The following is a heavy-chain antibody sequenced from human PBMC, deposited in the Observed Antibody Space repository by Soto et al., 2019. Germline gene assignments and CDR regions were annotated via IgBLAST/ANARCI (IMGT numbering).Heavy chain of an antibody. J-gene: IGHJ5*02. CDR1: GGSISSGVYY. D-gene: IGHD5-12*01. CDR3: ARGSRGWNWFDT. V-gene: IGHV4-31*03. CDR2: IYYSGST. Sequence: PSKTLSLTCTVSGGSISSGVYYWSWIRQHPGKGLEWIGYIYYSGSTCYNPSLKSRVTISVDTSKNQFSLKLSSVTAADTAVYYCARGSRGWNWFDTSGPGTLVTXSS.